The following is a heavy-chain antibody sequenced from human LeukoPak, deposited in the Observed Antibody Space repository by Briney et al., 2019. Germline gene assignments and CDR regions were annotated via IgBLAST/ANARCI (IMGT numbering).Heavy chain of an antibody. CDR2: ISAYNGNT. V-gene: IGHV1-18*01. CDR1: GYTFTSYG. D-gene: IGHD2-2*03. Sequence: GASVKVSCKASGYTFTSYGISWVRQAPGQGLEWMGWISAYNGNTNYAQKLQGRVTMTTDTSTSTAYMELRSLRSDDTAVYYCARDGYCSSTSCPDLYNYYGMDVWGQGTTVTVSS. CDR3: ARDGYCSSTSCPDLYNYYGMDV. J-gene: IGHJ6*02.